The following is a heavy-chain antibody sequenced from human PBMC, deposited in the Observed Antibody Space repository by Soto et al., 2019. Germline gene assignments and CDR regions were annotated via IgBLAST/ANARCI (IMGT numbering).Heavy chain of an antibody. J-gene: IGHJ3*02. D-gene: IGHD3-22*01. CDR2: INPNSGGT. Sequence: GASVKVSCKASGYTFTGYYMHWVRQAPGQGLEWMGWINPNSGGTNYAQKFQGWVTMTRDTSISTAYMELSRLRSDDTAVYYCARVLPRGYDSLDAAFDIWGQGTMVTVSS. CDR1: GYTFTGYY. CDR3: ARVLPRGYDSLDAAFDI. V-gene: IGHV1-2*04.